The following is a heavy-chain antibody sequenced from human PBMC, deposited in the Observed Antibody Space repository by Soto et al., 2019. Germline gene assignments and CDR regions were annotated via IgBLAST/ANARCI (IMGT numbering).Heavy chain of an antibody. D-gene: IGHD6-19*01. CDR1: GLTFSYYH. Sequence: PGGSLRLSCEVSGLTFSYYHMNWIRQAPGKGLEWVSYISNSGNTKSYADSVKGRFTISRDNAKNSLYLQINSLRAEDTATYYCVGIGSGWGFDYWGQGTLVTVSS. J-gene: IGHJ4*02. CDR3: VGIGSGWGFDY. CDR2: ISNSGNTK. V-gene: IGHV3-11*01.